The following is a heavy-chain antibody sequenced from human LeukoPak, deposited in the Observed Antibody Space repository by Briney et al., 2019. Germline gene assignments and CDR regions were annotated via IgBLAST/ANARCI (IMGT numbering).Heavy chain of an antibody. V-gene: IGHV1-69*05. CDR3: ARRGGYSYGYYNYYYMDV. CDR2: INPNSGGT. D-gene: IGHD5-18*01. Sequence: SVKVSCKASGGTFSSYAISWVRQAPGQGLEWMGWINPNSGGTNYAQKFQGRVTITTDESTSTAYMELSSLRSEDTAVYYCARRGGYSYGYYNYYYMDVWGKGTTVTVSS. CDR1: GGTFSSYA. J-gene: IGHJ6*03.